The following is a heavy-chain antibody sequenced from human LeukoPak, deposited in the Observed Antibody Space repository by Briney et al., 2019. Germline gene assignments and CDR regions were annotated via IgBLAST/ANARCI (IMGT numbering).Heavy chain of an antibody. CDR3: ARDEVGAPPVPPGGGGDY. J-gene: IGHJ4*02. D-gene: IGHD1-26*01. V-gene: IGHV1-46*01. CDR1: GYTFTSYY. Sequence: AASVKVSCKASGYTFTSYYMHWVRQAPGQGLEWMGVINPSGGSTSYAQKFQGRVTMTRDTSTSTVYMELSSLRSEDTAVYYCARDEVGAPPVPPGGGGDYWGQGTLVTVSS. CDR2: INPSGGST.